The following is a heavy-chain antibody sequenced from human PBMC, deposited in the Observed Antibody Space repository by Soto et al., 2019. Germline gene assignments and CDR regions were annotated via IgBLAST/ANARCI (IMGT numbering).Heavy chain of an antibody. CDR3: SRDLRTMDG. V-gene: IGHV1-18*01. J-gene: IGHJ6*02. CDR1: GYTLTSYG. Sequence: QVQLAQSGAEVKKHGAAVNVSCKASGYTLTSYGISWVRQAPGQGLEWMGWIRAYNGNKNYAQKLQGRVTMTTDTSPSTAYMELRSRRSDDTSVYLCSRDLRTMDGWGQ. CDR2: IRAYNGNK.